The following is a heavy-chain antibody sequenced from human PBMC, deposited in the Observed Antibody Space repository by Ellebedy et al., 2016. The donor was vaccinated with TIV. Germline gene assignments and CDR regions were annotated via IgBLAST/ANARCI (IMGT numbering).Heavy chain of an antibody. V-gene: IGHV4-59*01. CDR3: TSWGDYGGNRHLDY. CDR1: GGSISSYF. CDR2: FYYTGST. Sequence: SETLSLXCTVSGGSISSYFWSWIRQSPEKGLEWIGHFYYTGSTNYNPSLKSRVTISGDTSKNQFSLELSSVTAADTAVYYCTSWGDYGGNRHLDYWGQGTPVTVAS. D-gene: IGHD4-23*01. J-gene: IGHJ4*02.